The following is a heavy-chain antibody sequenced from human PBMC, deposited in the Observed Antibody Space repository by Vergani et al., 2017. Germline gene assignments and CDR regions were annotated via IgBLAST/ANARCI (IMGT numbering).Heavy chain of an antibody. CDR2: IKQDGSEK. J-gene: IGHJ4*02. Sequence: VQLVESGGGLVKPGGSLRLSCAASEFTFRDYYMSWIRQAPGKGLEWVANIKQDGSEKYYVDSVKGRFTISRDNAKNSLYLQMNSLRAEDTAVYYCARDGHANVGFPYGDYVAYWGQGTLVTVSS. CDR1: EFTFRDYY. V-gene: IGHV3-7*01. CDR3: ARDGHANVGFPYGDYVAY. D-gene: IGHD4-17*01.